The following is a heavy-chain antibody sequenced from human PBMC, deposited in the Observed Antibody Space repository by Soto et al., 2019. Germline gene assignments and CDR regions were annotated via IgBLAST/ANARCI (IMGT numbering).Heavy chain of an antibody. CDR3: ARSRDGYSFYFYYGMDG. Sequence: PGGSLRLSCAASGFTFSSYWMSWVRQAPGKGLEWVANIKQDGSEKYYVDSVKGRFTISRDNSKNTLYLQMNSLRAEDTAVYYCARSRDGYSFYFYYGMDGWGQGTTVTVSS. CDR2: IKQDGSEK. D-gene: IGHD4-4*01. CDR1: GFTFSSYW. J-gene: IGHJ6*02. V-gene: IGHV3-7*03.